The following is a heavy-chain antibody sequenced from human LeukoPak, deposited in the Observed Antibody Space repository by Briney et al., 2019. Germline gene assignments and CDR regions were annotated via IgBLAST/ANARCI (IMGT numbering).Heavy chain of an antibody. CDR2: IYPGDSDT. D-gene: IGHD3-10*01. Sequence: GESLKISCKGSGYSFNAYYIAWVRQMPGRDLEWMGAIYPGDSDTTYSPSLQGQVTISADKSATTAYLQWNSLKASDTAIYYCARLMTLVRGGLKRLPRSCGMDVWGQGTTVTVS. CDR1: GYSFNAYY. CDR3: ARLMTLVRGGLKRLPRSCGMDV. J-gene: IGHJ6*02. V-gene: IGHV5-51*01.